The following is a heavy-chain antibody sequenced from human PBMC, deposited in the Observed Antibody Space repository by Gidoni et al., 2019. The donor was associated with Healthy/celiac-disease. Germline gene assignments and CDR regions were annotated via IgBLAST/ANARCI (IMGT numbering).Heavy chain of an antibody. D-gene: IGHD5-18*01. CDR3: ARVNSPVDTAMVWMDV. V-gene: IGHV4-39*07. J-gene: IGHJ6*02. CDR2: IYYSGST. Sequence: QLQLQESGPGLVKPSETLSLTCTVSGGSISSSSYYWGWIRQPPGKGLEWIGSIYYSGSTYYNPSLKSRVTISVDTSKNQFSLKLSSVTAADTAVYYCARVNSPVDTAMVWMDVWGQGTTVTVSS. CDR1: GGSISSSSYY.